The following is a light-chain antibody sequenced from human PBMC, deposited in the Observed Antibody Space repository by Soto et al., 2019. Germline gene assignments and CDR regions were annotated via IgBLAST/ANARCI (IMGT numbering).Light chain of an antibody. CDR3: SSDTGSSTYVV. CDR1: SSDVGGYNY. CDR2: DVS. J-gene: IGLJ2*01. V-gene: IGLV2-14*01. Sequence: QSALTQPASVSGSPGQSITISCTGTSSDVGGYNYVSWYQQHPGKAPKLMIYDVSNRPSGVSNRFSGSKSGNTASLTISGLQAEHEADYYRSSDTGSSTYVVFGGGTKVTVL.